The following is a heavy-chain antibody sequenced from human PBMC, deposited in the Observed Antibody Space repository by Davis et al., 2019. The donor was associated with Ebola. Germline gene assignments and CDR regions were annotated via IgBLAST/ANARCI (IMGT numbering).Heavy chain of an antibody. CDR2: IYYSGST. V-gene: IGHV4-39*01. Sequence: PSETLSLTCTVSGGSISSSSYYWGWIRQPPGKGLEWIGSIYYSGSTYYNPSLKSRVTISVDTSKNQFSLKLSSVTAADTAVYYCAGSPMTTVVTGFDYWGQGTLVTVSS. CDR3: AGSPMTTVVTGFDY. D-gene: IGHD4-23*01. J-gene: IGHJ4*02. CDR1: GGSISSSSYY.